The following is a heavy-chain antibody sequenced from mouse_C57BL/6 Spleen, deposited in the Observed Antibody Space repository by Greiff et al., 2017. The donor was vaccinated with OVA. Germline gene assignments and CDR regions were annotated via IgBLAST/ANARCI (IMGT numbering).Heavy chain of an antibody. CDR1: GYTFTSYW. CDR2: IDPSDSYT. V-gene: IGHV1-59*01. CDR3: ARNYGYDRYFDV. D-gene: IGHD2-2*01. J-gene: IGHJ1*03. Sequence: QVQLQQPGAELVRPGTSVKLSCKASGYTFTSYWMHWVKQRPGQGLEWIGVIDPSDSYTNYNQKFKGKATLTVDTSSSTAYMQLSSLTSEDSAVYDCARNYGYDRYFDVWGTGTTVTVSS.